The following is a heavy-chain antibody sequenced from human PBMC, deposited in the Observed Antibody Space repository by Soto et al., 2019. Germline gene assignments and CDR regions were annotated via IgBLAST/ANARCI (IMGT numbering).Heavy chain of an antibody. CDR1: GGTFSSYA. CDR2: IIPIFGTP. D-gene: IGHD4-4*01. V-gene: IGHV1-69*06. Sequence: EASVNVSCKASGGTFSSYAISWVRQAPGQGLEWMGGIIPIFGTPNYAQKFQGRVTITADKSTSTAYMELSSLRSEDMAVYYCARCPTTPYQQRGYYYCTDIWGQGTTVNVSS. J-gene: IGHJ6*02. CDR3: ARCPTTPYQQRGYYYCTDI.